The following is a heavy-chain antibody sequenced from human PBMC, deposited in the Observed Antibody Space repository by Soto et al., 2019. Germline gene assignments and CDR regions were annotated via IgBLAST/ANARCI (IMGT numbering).Heavy chain of an antibody. V-gene: IGHV6-1*01. CDR1: GDSVSSNSAA. Sequence: KQSQTLSLTCAISGDSVSSNSAAWNWIRQSPSRGLEWLGRTYYRSKWYNDYAVSVKSRITINPDTSKNQFSLQLNSVTPEDTAVYYCARDGNYDYIWGSYRAAFDYWGQGTLVTVSS. CDR3: ARDGNYDYIWGSYRAAFDY. D-gene: IGHD3-16*02. J-gene: IGHJ4*02. CDR2: TYYRSKWYN.